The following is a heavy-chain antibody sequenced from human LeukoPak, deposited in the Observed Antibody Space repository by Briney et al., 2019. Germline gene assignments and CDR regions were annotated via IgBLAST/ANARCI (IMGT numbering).Heavy chain of an antibody. Sequence: PSETLSLTCTVSGGSISSYYWSWIRQPPGKGLEWIGYIYYSGSTNYNPSLKSRVTISVDTSKNQFSLKLSSVTAADTAVYYCARQGGGYGPYYFEYWGQGTLATVSS. D-gene: IGHD5-12*01. CDR2: IYYSGST. CDR3: ARQGGGYGPYYFEY. J-gene: IGHJ4*02. V-gene: IGHV4-59*08. CDR1: GGSISSYY.